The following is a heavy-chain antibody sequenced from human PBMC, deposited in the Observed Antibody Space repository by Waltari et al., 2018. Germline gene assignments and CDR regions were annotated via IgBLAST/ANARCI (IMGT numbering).Heavy chain of an antibody. CDR3: ATEGGTVTDWYFDL. CDR1: GFPFGSYG. Sequence: QVQLVESGGGVVQPGGSLRLPCAASGFPFGSYGLHWVRQAPGKGLEWVAFIRYDGSNKYYADSVKGRFTISRDNSKNTLYLQMNSLRAEDTAVYYCATEGGTVTDWYFDLWGRGTLVTVSS. D-gene: IGHD4-4*01. V-gene: IGHV3-30*02. J-gene: IGHJ2*01. CDR2: IRYDGSNK.